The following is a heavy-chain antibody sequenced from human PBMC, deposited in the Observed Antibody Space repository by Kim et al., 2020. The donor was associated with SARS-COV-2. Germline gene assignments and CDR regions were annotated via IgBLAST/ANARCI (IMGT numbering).Heavy chain of an antibody. J-gene: IGHJ6*02. V-gene: IGHV4-31*03. CDR1: GGSISSGGYY. CDR2: IYYSGST. Sequence: SETLSLTCTVSGGSISSGGYYWSWIRQHPGKGLEWIGYIYYSGSTYYNPSLKSRVTISVDTSKNQFSLKLSSVTAADTAVYYCARDGRQQWLVGYYYYYGMDVWGQGTTVTVSS. CDR3: ARDGRQQWLVGYYYYYGMDV. D-gene: IGHD6-19*01.